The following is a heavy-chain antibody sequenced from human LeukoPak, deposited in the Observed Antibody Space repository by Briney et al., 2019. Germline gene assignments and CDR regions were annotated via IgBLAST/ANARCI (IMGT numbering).Heavy chain of an antibody. Sequence: RRASVKVYCKASGYTFTGYYMHWVRQAPGQGLEWMGWINPNSGGTNYAQKFQGRVTMTRDTSISTAYMELSRLRSDDTAVYYCARVTTVVTLWYFDYWGQGTLVTVSS. CDR2: INPNSGGT. J-gene: IGHJ4*02. D-gene: IGHD4-23*01. CDR1: GYTFTGYY. V-gene: IGHV1-2*02. CDR3: ARVTTVVTLWYFDY.